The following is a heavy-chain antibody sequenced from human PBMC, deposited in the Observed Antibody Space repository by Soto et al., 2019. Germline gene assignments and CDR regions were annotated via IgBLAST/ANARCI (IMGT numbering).Heavy chain of an antibody. CDR3: ARGSGGITLPRSGPDY. V-gene: IGHV3-33*01. J-gene: IGHJ4*02. D-gene: IGHD3-16*01. CDR1: GFTFSSYG. CDR2: IWYDGSNK. Sequence: QVQLVESGGGVVQPGRSLRLSCAASGFTFSSYGMHWVRQAPGKGLEWVAVIWYDGSNKYYADSVKGRFTISRDNSKNXLYLQMNSLRAEDTAVYYCARGSGGITLPRSGPDYWGQGTLVTVSS.